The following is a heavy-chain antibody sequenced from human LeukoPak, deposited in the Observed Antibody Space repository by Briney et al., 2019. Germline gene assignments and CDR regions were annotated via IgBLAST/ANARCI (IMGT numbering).Heavy chain of an antibody. CDR1: GFTFSSYN. Sequence: GGSLRLSCAASGFTFSSYNMNWVRQAPGKGLEWVSFISSSSSYIYYADSVKGRFTISRDNAKNSLYLQMNSLRAEDTAVYYCARDAYSSGGLDYWGQGTLVTVSS. CDR3: ARDAYSSGGLDY. D-gene: IGHD6-19*01. CDR2: ISSSSSYI. J-gene: IGHJ4*02. V-gene: IGHV3-21*01.